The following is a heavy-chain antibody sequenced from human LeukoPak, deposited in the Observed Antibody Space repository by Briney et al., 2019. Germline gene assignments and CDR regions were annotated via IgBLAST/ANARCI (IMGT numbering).Heavy chain of an antibody. J-gene: IGHJ5*02. V-gene: IGHV3-20*04. CDR1: GFTVSSNY. Sequence: GGSLRLSCVASGFTVSSNYMSWVRRAPGKGLEWVSGINWNGGSTGYADSVKGRFTISRDNAKNSLYLQMNSLRAEDTALYYCAKGGCSSTTCYLANPWGQGTLVTVSS. CDR3: AKGGCSSTTCYLANP. CDR2: INWNGGST. D-gene: IGHD2-2*01.